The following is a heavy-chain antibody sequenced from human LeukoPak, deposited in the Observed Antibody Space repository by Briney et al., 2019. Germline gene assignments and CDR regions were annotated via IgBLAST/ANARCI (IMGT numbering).Heavy chain of an antibody. J-gene: IGHJ4*02. Sequence: ASVKVSCKASGYTFTGFYIHWVRQAPGQGFEWMGWINPNSGGTKYAQRFQGRVTMTRDTSISTAYMELSRLRSDDTAVYYCARDPSGYHEGLLDYWGQGTLVTVSS. CDR2: INPNSGGT. CDR3: ARDPSGYHEGLLDY. CDR1: GYTFTGFY. V-gene: IGHV1-2*02. D-gene: IGHD2-21*01.